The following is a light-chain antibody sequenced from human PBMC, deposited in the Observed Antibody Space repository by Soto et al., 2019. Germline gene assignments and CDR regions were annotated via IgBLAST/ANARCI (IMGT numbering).Light chain of an antibody. CDR1: QGISSS. CDR3: LQDYNYPRT. Sequence: AIQLTQSPSSLSASLGARAPITWRASQGISSSLAWYQQEPGKAPKLLIYDASNLQAGVPSRFSGSGSGTDFTLTISSLQPEDFATYYCLQDYNYPRTFGQGTKVE. CDR2: DAS. V-gene: IGKV1-6*01. J-gene: IGKJ1*01.